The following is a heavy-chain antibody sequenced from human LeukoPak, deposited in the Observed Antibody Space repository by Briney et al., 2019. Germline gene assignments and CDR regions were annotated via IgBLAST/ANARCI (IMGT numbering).Heavy chain of an antibody. Sequence: GGSLRLSCAASGFTFSSYWMSWVRQAPGKGLEWVANIKQDGSEKYYVDSVKGRFTISRDNAKNSLYLQMNSLRAEDTAVYYCASLYDYGGNSDFDYWGQGTLVAVSS. CDR2: IKQDGSEK. D-gene: IGHD4-23*01. J-gene: IGHJ4*02. CDR3: ASLYDYGGNSDFDY. CDR1: GFTFSSYW. V-gene: IGHV3-7*01.